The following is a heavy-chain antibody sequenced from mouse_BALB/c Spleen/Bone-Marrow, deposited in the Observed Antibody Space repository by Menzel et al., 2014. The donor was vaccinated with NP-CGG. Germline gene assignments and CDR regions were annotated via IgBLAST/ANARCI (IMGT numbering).Heavy chain of an antibody. V-gene: IGHV5-6-2*01. J-gene: IGHJ4*01. D-gene: IGHD2-12*01. Sequence: EVQVVESGGGLVKPGGPLKLSCADSGFTFSSYYMSWVRQTPEKRLELVAAINSNGGSSYYPDTVKGRFTISRDNAKNTLYLQMSSLKSEDTALYYCARLGNDDAMDYWGQGTSVTVSS. CDR1: GFTFSSYY. CDR2: INSNGGSS. CDR3: ARLGNDDAMDY.